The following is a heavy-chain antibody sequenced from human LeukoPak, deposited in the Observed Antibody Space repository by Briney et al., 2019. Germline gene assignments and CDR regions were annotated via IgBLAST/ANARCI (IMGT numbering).Heavy chain of an antibody. Sequence: GGSLRLSCAASGFSFSSYDMHWVRQAPDKGLEWVAFIRYDGSKKYYVDSVKGRFTISRDNSKNTLYLQMNSLRAEDTAVYYCARVMVRVPAAILPYYYYYMDVWGKGTTVTISS. D-gene: IGHD2-2*02. CDR2: IRYDGSKK. J-gene: IGHJ6*03. CDR3: ARVMVRVPAAILPYYYYYMDV. V-gene: IGHV3-30*02. CDR1: GFSFSSYD.